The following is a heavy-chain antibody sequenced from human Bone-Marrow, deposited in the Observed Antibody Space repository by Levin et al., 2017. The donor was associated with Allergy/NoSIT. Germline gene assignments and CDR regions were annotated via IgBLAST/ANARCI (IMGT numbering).Heavy chain of an antibody. D-gene: IGHD3-16*01. CDR2: VHDSEGT. CDR1: GGSISSYY. Sequence: SSETLSLTCTVSGGSISSYYWCWVRQPPGKGLEWIGYVHDSEGTKYNPSLQSRVTVSLDTSRNQFSLHLNSVTAADTAVYYCASLAVGNGGRGSWGQGSLVTVSA. J-gene: IGHJ4*02. V-gene: IGHV4-59*01. CDR3: ASLAVGNGGRGS.